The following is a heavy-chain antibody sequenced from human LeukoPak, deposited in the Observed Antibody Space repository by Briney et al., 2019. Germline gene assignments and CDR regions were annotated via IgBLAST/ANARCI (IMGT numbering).Heavy chain of an antibody. V-gene: IGHV4-38-2*02. D-gene: IGHD6-19*01. CDR2: IFHGGTT. CDR3: ARDRPLLSGWSWFDP. Sequence: PSETRSLTCVVSGYSMSIDYYWAWIRQPPGKGLEWIGTIFHGGTTYYSLSLKSRVTISLDTSKSQFSLKLLSVTAADTAVYYCARDRPLLSGWSWFDPWGQGTLVTVSS. J-gene: IGHJ5*02. CDR1: GYSMSIDYY.